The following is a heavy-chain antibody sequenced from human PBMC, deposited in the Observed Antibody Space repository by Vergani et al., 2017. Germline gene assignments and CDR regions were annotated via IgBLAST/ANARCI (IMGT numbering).Heavy chain of an antibody. J-gene: IGHJ4*02. D-gene: IGHD3-22*01. CDR2: ISFDGTQT. CDR1: GLPFSSHG. CDR3: AKEGGFSDSSGNFYEGYYFDH. Sequence: QVQLVESGGGVVQPGKSLRLSCATSGLPFSSHGMHWVRQAPGKGLEWVAVISFDGTQTYYADSVKGRFTISSDNSKNTLSLQMNSLRVEDTAVYYCAKEGGFSDSSGNFYEGYYFDHWGQGTLVAVSS. V-gene: IGHV3-30*18.